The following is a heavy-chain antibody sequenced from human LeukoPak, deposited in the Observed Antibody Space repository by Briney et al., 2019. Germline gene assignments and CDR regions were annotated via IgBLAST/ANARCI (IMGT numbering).Heavy chain of an antibody. V-gene: IGHV4-4*07. CDR2: IYTSGST. CDR3: ARDVLAPYCISTSFLLP. CDR1: GGSISSYY. Sequence: SETLSLTCTVSGGSISSYYWSWIRQPAGKGLEWIGRIYTSGSTNYNPSLKSRVTMSVDTSKNQFSLKLSSVTAADTAAYYCARDVLAPYCISTSFLLPWGQGTLVTVSS. J-gene: IGHJ5*02. D-gene: IGHD2-2*01.